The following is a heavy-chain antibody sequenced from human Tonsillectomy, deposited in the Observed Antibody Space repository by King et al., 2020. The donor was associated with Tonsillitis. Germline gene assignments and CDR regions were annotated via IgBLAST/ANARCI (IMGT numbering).Heavy chain of an antibody. D-gene: IGHD2-21*02. Sequence: VQLVESGGGLVQPGGSLRLSCAASGFSFSGYAMSWVRQAPGKGLEWVSGVSNSGGVTSYTDSVKGRFTISRDNSKNPLYLQMNSLRAEDTALYYCAKAMVVTGLLDSWGQGTLVTVSS. CDR3: AKAMVVTGLLDS. CDR1: GFSFSGYA. CDR2: VSNSGGVT. J-gene: IGHJ4*02. V-gene: IGHV3-23*04.